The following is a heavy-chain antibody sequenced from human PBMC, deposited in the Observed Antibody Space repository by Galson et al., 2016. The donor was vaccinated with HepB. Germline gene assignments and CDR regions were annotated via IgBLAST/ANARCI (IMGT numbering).Heavy chain of an antibody. J-gene: IGHJ4*02. V-gene: IGHV3-23*01. CDR3: AKDLRDGTYYLDY. CDR1: GFSFSTCA. Sequence: SLRLSCAASGFSFSTCAMTWVRQAPGKGLEWVAAISGSGAATYYADSVQGRFSISRDNAKNKLDLQMSSLRVDDTAVYFCAKDLRDGTYYLDYWGQGTLVTVTA. D-gene: IGHD5-24*01. CDR2: ISGSGAAT.